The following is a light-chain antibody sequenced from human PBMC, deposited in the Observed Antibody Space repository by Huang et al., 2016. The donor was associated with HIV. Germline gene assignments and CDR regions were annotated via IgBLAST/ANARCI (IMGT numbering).Light chain of an antibody. Sequence: PGERATLSCRASQSVSSYLAWYQQKPGQAPRLLIYDASNRATGIPARFSGSGSGTDFTLIISSLEPEDVAVYYCQQRSNWPPATFGQGTKVEIK. CDR2: DAS. CDR3: QQRSNWPPAT. V-gene: IGKV3-11*01. CDR1: QSVSSY. J-gene: IGKJ1*01.